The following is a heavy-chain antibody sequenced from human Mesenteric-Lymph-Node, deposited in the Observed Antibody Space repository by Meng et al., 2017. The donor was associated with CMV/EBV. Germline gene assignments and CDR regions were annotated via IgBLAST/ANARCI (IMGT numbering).Heavy chain of an antibody. CDR2: IYYSGST. V-gene: IGHV4-59*11. J-gene: IGHJ6*02. D-gene: IGHD6-19*01. CDR3: ATQGVAVADRYYYYYGMDA. CDR1: GGSISSHY. Sequence: SETLSLTCTVSGGSISSHYWSWIRQPPGKGLEWIGYIYYSGSTNYNPSLKSRVTISVDTSKNQFSLKLSSVTAADTAVYYCATQGVAVADRYYYYYGMDAWGQGTTVTVSS.